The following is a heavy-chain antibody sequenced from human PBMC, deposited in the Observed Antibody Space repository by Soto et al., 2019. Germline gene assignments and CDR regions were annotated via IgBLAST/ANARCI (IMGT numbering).Heavy chain of an antibody. CDR2: INPSGGST. Sequence: ASVKVSCKASGYTFTSYYMHWVRQAPGQGLEWMGIINPSGGSTSYAQKFQGRVTMTRDTSTSTVYMELSSLRSEDTAVYYCARAGASRDGYKRGSSAYFEYWGQGTLVTVSS. CDR1: GYTFTSYY. V-gene: IGHV1-46*01. D-gene: IGHD3-16*01. J-gene: IGHJ4*02. CDR3: ARAGASRDGYKRGSSAYFEY.